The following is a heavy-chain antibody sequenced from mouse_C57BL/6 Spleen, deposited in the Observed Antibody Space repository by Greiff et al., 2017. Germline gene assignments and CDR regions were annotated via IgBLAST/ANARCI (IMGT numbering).Heavy chain of an antibody. CDR1: GYTFTSYT. J-gene: IGHJ1*03. D-gene: IGHD2-4*01. Sequence: QVQLQQSGAELARPGASVKMSCKASGYTFTSYTMHWVKQRPGQGLEWIGYINPSSGYTKYNQKFKDKATLTADKSSSTAYMQLSSLTSEDSAVYYCARHDYGGYFDVWGTGTTVTVSS. CDR3: ARHDYGGYFDV. V-gene: IGHV1-4*01. CDR2: INPSSGYT.